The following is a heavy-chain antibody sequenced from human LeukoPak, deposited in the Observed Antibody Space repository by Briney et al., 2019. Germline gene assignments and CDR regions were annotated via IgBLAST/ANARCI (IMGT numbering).Heavy chain of an antibody. D-gene: IGHD6-19*01. CDR3: ARDSSGPGY. V-gene: IGHV3-53*01. J-gene: IGHJ4*02. Sequence: GGSLRLSCAASGFTVNNNYMSWVRQAPGRGLEWVSVIYSDGGTFYADSVKGRFIISRDNSKNTLYLQMNSLRAEDTAVYYCARDSSGPGYWGQGTLVTVSS. CDR1: GFTVNNNY. CDR2: IYSDGGT.